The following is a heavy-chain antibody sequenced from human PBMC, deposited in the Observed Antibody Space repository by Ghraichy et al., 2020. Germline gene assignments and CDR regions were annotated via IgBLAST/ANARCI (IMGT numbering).Heavy chain of an antibody. Sequence: SETLSLTCAVFGGYFSGHYWSWIRQPPGKGLEWIGEINHSGDTNYNPSLKSRVTLSVDTSKNQFSLKLSSVTAADTAVYYCAGLRWYCTDDSCYSIGDFDCWGQGALVTVSS. J-gene: IGHJ4*02. CDR1: GGYFSGHY. CDR3: AGLRWYCTDDSCYSIGDFDC. V-gene: IGHV4-34*01. D-gene: IGHD2-15*01. CDR2: INHSGDT.